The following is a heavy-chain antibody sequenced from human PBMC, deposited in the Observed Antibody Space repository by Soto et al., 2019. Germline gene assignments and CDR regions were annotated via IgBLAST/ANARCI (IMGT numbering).Heavy chain of an antibody. CDR1: GFSVTSNY. CDR3: ARVTTFYDILTSSYALNYFDY. V-gene: IGHV3-53*01. CDR2: IYAGGNT. J-gene: IGHJ4*02. Sequence: GSLRLSCAASGFSVTSNYMTWVRQAPGKGLECVSVIYAGGNTYYPDSVKGRFTISGDNSKNTLFLQMNNLRAEDTAVYYCARVTTFYDILTSSYALNYFDYWGQGTRVTVSS. D-gene: IGHD3-9*01.